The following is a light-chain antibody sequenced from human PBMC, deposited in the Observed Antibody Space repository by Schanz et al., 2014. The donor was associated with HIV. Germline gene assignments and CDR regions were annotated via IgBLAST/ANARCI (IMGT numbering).Light chain of an antibody. CDR2: DNY. V-gene: IGLV1-51*01. Sequence: QSVLTQPPSVSAAPGQRVTISCSGHSYSIGNNFVSWFQQLPGTAPKLLIYDNYNRPTGIPDRFSGSKSGTSATLVITGLQTGDEADYYCGTWDSGLSVYVFGTGTKLTVL. J-gene: IGLJ1*01. CDR1: SYSIGNNF. CDR3: GTWDSGLSVYV.